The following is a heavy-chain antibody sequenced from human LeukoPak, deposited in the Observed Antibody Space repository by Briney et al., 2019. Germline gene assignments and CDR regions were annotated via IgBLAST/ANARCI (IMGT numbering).Heavy chain of an antibody. V-gene: IGHV3-15*01. CDR1: GFSFSNAW. CDR3: TVLGQAAASAY. CDR2: IKYTTDGGPT. Sequence: GGSLRLSCAASGFSFSNAWMSWVRQTRGKGLEWVGLIKYTTDGGPTDYAAPVKGRFTISRDDSKNTLYLQMNSLKTEDTAVYYCTVLGQAAASAYWGQGTLVTVSS. D-gene: IGHD6-13*01. J-gene: IGHJ4*02.